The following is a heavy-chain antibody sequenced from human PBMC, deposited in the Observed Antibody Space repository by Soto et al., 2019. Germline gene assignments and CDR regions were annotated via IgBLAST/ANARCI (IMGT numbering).Heavy chain of an antibody. V-gene: IGHV3-7*01. Sequence: GGSLTLSCAASGFTFSSYWMSWVRQAPGKGLEWVANRKQDGSEKYYVDSVKGRYTISRDNAKNSLYLQMNSLSAEDTAVYYYARDPKGYFDWLLSLEKPDAFDIWGQGTMVTVSS. CDR2: RKQDGSEK. CDR3: ARDPKGYFDWLLSLEKPDAFDI. D-gene: IGHD3-9*01. CDR1: GFTFSSYW. J-gene: IGHJ3*02.